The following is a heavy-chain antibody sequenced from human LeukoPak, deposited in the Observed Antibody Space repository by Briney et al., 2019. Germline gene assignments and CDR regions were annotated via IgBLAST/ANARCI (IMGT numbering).Heavy chain of an antibody. J-gene: IGHJ4*02. Sequence: PSETLSLTCDVSGGSINDRDWWTWVRQPPEKGLEWLGEIQTTGRTNSNPSLRSRVTMSINKARKQVFLNLSSVTAADTAVYYCASADIGWNPAHYWGQGTLVIVSS. CDR3: ASADIGWNPAHY. V-gene: IGHV4-4*02. CDR1: GGSINDRDW. CDR2: IQTTGRT. D-gene: IGHD2-15*01.